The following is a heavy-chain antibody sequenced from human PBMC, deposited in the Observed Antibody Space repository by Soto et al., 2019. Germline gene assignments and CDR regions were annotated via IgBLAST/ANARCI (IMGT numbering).Heavy chain of an antibody. CDR1: GFTFGDYA. V-gene: IGHV3-49*03. Sequence: GGSLRLSCTASGFTFGDYAMSWFRQAPGKGLEWVGFIRSKAYGGTTEYAASVKGRFTISRDDSKSIAYLQMNSLKTEDTAVYYCTPRYSNYGFYFDYWGQGTLVTVSS. J-gene: IGHJ4*02. CDR3: TPRYSNYGFYFDY. D-gene: IGHD4-4*01. CDR2: IRSKAYGGTT.